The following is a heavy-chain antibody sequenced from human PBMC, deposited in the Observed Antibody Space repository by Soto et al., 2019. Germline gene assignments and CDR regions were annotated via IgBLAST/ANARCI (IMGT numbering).Heavy chain of an antibody. D-gene: IGHD3-22*01. J-gene: IGHJ4*02. V-gene: IGHV3-49*04. Sequence: GGSLRLSCTASGLTFGDYAMSWVRQAPGKGLEWVGFIRSKAYGGTTEYAASVKGRFTISRDDSKSIAYLQMNSLKTEDTAVYYCTRDPSYYYDSSGYYFGGDYWGQGTLVTVSS. CDR3: TRDPSYYYDSSGYYFGGDY. CDR2: IRSKAYGGTT. CDR1: GLTFGDYA.